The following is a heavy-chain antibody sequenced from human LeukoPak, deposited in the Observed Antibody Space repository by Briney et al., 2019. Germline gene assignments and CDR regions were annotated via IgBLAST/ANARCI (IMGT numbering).Heavy chain of an antibody. J-gene: IGHJ4*02. CDR3: AREGGGYYDSSGYSQYYFDY. V-gene: IGHV3-7*01. CDR2: IKQDGSEK. CDR1: GFTFSSYW. D-gene: IGHD3-22*01. Sequence: GGSLRLSCAASGFTFSSYWPSWVRQAPGKGLEWVANIKQDGSEKYYVDSLKGRFTISRDNAKNSLYLQMNSLRVEDTAVYYCAREGGGYYDSSGYSQYYFDYWGQGTLVTVSS.